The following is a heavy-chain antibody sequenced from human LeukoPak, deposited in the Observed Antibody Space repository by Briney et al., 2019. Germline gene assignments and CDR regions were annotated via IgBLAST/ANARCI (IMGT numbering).Heavy chain of an antibody. V-gene: IGHV3-23*01. CDR3: ARFPGIAAAGTKFDY. CDR1: GFTFSSYS. J-gene: IGHJ4*02. CDR2: ISGSGGST. D-gene: IGHD6-13*01. Sequence: GGSLRLSCAASGFTFSSYSMNWVRQAPGKGLEWVSAISGSGGSTYYADSVKGRFTISRDNSKNTLYLQMNSLRAEDTAVYYCARFPGIAAAGTKFDYWGQGTLVTVSS.